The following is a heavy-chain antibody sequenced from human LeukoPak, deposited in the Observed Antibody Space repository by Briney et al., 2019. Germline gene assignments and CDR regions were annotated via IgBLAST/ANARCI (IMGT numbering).Heavy chain of an antibody. D-gene: IGHD3-22*01. V-gene: IGHV3-53*01. CDR1: GVTVSGSY. CDR3: ASRVITTRDLFEY. CDR2: IYVGGST. J-gene: IGHJ4*02. Sequence: QAGGSLRLSCAASGVTVSGSYMSWVRQAPGKGLQWVSVIYVGGSTYYADSVKGRFTTSRDNSKNTVYLQMNSLRAEDTAVYYCASRVITTRDLFEYWGQGTLVTVSS.